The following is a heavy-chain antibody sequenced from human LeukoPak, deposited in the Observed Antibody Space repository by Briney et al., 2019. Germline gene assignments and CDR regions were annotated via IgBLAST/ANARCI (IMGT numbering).Heavy chain of an antibody. CDR1: GFTFSDYS. CDR3: ARGGLNYFEY. CDR2: ITSSGTTI. Sequence: PGGSLRLSCAASGFTFSDYSMSWVRQAPGKGLEWVSYITSSGTTIYYADSVKGRFTISRDNAKNSLYLQMNSLRAEDTAMYYCARGGLNYFEYWGQGTLVTVSS. V-gene: IGHV3-11*01. D-gene: IGHD6-25*01. J-gene: IGHJ4*02.